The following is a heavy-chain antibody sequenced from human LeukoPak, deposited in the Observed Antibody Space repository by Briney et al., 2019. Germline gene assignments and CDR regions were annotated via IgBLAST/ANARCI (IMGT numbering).Heavy chain of an antibody. CDR2: INPSGGST. CDR3: AKEGAAIFGVVIRHDY. V-gene: IGHV1-46*01. D-gene: IGHD3-3*01. J-gene: IGHJ4*02. CDR1: GYTFTSYY. Sequence: ASVKVSCKASGYTFTSYYMHWVRQAPGQGLEWMGIINPSGGSTSYAQKFQGRVTMTRDTSTSTVYMELSSLRSEDTAVYYCAKEGAAIFGVVIRHDYWGQGTLVTVSS.